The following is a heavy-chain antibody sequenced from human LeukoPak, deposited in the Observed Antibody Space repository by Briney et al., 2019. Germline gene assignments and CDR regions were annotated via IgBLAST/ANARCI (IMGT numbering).Heavy chain of an antibody. CDR2: INRRGTT. V-gene: IGHV4-34*01. D-gene: IGHD4-23*01. CDR1: EGSFSDYY. Sequence: SETLSLTCGVYEGSFSDYYWSWSRQPPGKGLEWIGEINRRGTTNYNPSLKTRVTISIDTSKNQFALQLTSVTAADTAVYYCARDGGSNNYWFDSWGQGTLVTVSS. CDR3: ARDGGSNNYWFDS. J-gene: IGHJ5*01.